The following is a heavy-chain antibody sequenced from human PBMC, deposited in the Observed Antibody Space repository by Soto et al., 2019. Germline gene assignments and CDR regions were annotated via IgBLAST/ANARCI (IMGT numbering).Heavy chain of an antibody. CDR2: IKPSTGGA. Sequence: QAPLVQSGAEVKKPGASVKVSCRAFGYRFTDYYLHWVRQAPGQGLDWMGWIKPSTGGASYAEKFQAGVIMTSDTSMNTVYMEISNLTSDDTALYFCARGAPSHYYFFALDVWGPGTPVTVSS. V-gene: IGHV1-2*02. J-gene: IGHJ6*02. D-gene: IGHD1-26*01. CDR3: ARGAPSHYYFFALDV. CDR1: GYRFTDYY.